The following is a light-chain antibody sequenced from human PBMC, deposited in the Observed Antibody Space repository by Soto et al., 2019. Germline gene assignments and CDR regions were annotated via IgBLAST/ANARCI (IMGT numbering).Light chain of an antibody. CDR3: AAWDDNLSGWV. CDR1: RSNIGSNY. V-gene: IGLV1-47*02. J-gene: IGLJ3*02. CDR2: SNN. Sequence: QSVLTQPPSASVTPGQRVSISCSGSRSNIGSNYVYWYQQLPGAAPRLLMYSNNQRPSGVPGRFSVSKSGTSASLAISGLRSEDEADYYCAAWDDNLSGWVFGGGTKLTVL.